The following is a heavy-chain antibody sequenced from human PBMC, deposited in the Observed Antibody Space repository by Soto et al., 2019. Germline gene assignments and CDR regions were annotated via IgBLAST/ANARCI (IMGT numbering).Heavy chain of an antibody. CDR1: GFTFGDYY. D-gene: IGHD6-13*01. Sequence: QVQLVESGGGLVKPGGSLRLSCAASGFTFGDYYMSWIRQAPGKGLEWVSYISSSGSSTYYVDSVRGGFTISRDNAKTSLYLQMASLGAEDTAVYYCARAAAAGPAAWYWGQGTLVTVSS. V-gene: IGHV3-11*01. CDR2: ISSSGSST. J-gene: IGHJ4*02. CDR3: ARAAAAGPAAWY.